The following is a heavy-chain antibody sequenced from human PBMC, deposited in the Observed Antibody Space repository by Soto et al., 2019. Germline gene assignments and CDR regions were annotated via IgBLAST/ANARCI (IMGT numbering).Heavy chain of an antibody. CDR3: ALPWHEEQQLINWFDP. CDR1: GYSFISYW. D-gene: IGHD6-13*01. J-gene: IGHJ5*02. V-gene: IGHV5-51*01. CDR2: IYPGDSDT. Sequence: EVQLVQSGAEVKKPGESLKISCKGSGYSFISYWIGWVRQMPGKGLEWMGIIYPGDSDTRYRPSFQGQVTISVDRSIXHVYLQWSSLKASDSAMYYCALPWHEEQQLINWFDPWGQGTLVTVSS.